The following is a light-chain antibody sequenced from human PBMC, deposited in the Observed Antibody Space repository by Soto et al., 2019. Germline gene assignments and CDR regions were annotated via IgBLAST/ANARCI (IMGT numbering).Light chain of an antibody. CDR2: DVN. Sequence: QCVLTQPASVSGAPLDSIPISCTGTNSDVGSSTYVTWYQQYPDKAPTLVIFDVNNRPSGISNRFSGSKSGNTASLTISGLQAEDEADYYCCSYTSTATYVFGTGTKVTVL. J-gene: IGLJ1*01. CDR1: NSDVGSSTY. CDR3: CSYTSTATYV. V-gene: IGLV2-14*01.